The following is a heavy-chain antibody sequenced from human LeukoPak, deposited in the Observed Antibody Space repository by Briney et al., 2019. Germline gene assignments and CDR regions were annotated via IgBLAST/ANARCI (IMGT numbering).Heavy chain of an antibody. Sequence: SETLSLTCTVSGGSISSYYWSWIRQPPGKGLEWIGYIYYGGSTNYNPSLKSRVTISVDTSKNQFSLKLSSVTAADTAVYYCAREYHCGGDCYSGAFDIWGQGTMVTVSS. CDR2: IYYGGST. V-gene: IGHV4-59*01. CDR3: AREYHCGGDCYSGAFDI. D-gene: IGHD2-21*02. CDR1: GGSISSYY. J-gene: IGHJ3*02.